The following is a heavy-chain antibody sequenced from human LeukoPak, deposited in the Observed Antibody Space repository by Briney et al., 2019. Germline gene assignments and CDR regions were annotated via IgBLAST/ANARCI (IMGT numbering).Heavy chain of an antibody. D-gene: IGHD5-12*01. J-gene: IGHJ4*02. CDR1: GGSFSGYY. Sequence: SETLSLTCAVYGGSFSGYYWSWIRQPPGKGLEWIGEINHSGSTNYNPSLKSRVTISVDTSKNQFSLKLSSVTAADTAVYYCARGARWLQALDYWGQGTLVTVSS. V-gene: IGHV4-34*01. CDR3: ARGARWLQALDY. CDR2: INHSGST.